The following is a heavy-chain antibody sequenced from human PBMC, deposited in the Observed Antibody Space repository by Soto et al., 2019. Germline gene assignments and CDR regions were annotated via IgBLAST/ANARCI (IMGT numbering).Heavy chain of an antibody. V-gene: IGHV4-30-2*01. CDR2: IYHSGST. D-gene: IGHD4-17*01. CDR3: ARVDYGDYYFDY. CDR1: GGSISSGGYS. J-gene: IGHJ4*02. Sequence: PSETLSLTCAVSGGSISSGGYSWSWIRQPPGKGLEWIRYIYHSGSTYYNPSLKSRVTISVDRSKNQFSLKLSSVTAADTAVYYCARVDYGDYYFDYWGQGTLVTVSS.